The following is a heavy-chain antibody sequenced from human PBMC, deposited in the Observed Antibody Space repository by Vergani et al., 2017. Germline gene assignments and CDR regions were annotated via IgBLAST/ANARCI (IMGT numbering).Heavy chain of an antibody. CDR3: GRQGYDFWSGIDY. D-gene: IGHD3-3*01. V-gene: IGHV5-51*01. J-gene: IGHJ4*02. CDR2: IYPGDSDT. Sequence: EVQLVQSGGQVRKSGEPLRISCKGSGYSFTSYWIGWVRQMPGKGVEWRGIIYPGDSDTRYSPSFQGQVTISADKSISTAYLQWSSLKASDTAMYYCGRQGYDFWSGIDYWGQGTLVTVSS. CDR1: GYSFTSYW.